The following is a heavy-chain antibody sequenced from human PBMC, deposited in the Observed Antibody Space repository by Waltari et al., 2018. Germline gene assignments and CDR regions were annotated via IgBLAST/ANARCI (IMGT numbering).Heavy chain of an antibody. J-gene: IGHJ6*02. V-gene: IGHV1-46*01. CDR1: GYTFTSYY. CDR3: ARVVVGATDYYYGMDV. CDR2: INPRGGRT. D-gene: IGHD1-26*01. Sequence: QVQLVQSGAEVKKPGASVKVSCKASGYTFTSYYMHWVRQAPGQGLEWMGIINPRGGRTSDAQKFQGRVTMTRDTSTSTVYMELSSLRSEDTAVYYCARVVVGATDYYYGMDVWGQGTTVTVSS.